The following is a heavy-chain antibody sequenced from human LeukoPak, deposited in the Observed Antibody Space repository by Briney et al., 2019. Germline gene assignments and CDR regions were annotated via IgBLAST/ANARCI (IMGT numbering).Heavy chain of an antibody. V-gene: IGHV3-74*01. CDR3: ARDVGSLSL. D-gene: IGHD1-26*01. CDR2: ISTDGSTT. J-gene: IGHJ4*02. Sequence: PGGSLRLSCAASGFTFGSRWMHWVRQAPGKGLVWVSGISTDGSTTNYADSVKGRFTISRDNAKSTLYLQMNSLRVEDTAVYYCARDVGSLSLWGRGTLVTVSS. CDR1: GFTFGSRW.